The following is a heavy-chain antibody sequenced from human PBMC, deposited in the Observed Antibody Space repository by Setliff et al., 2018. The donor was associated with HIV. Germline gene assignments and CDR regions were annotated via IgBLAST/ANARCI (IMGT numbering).Heavy chain of an antibody. CDR3: TRGGSMTTLNT. Sequence: SETLSLTCAVSGGSINSNNWWSWVRQPPGKGLEWIGFIYYNVNNNYNPSLKSRVSISVDTSKNQFSLRLSSVTAADTAVYYCTRGGSMTTLNTWGQGTLVTVSS. D-gene: IGHD1-26*01. CDR2: IYYNVNN. CDR1: GGSINSNNW. V-gene: IGHV4-4*02. J-gene: IGHJ4*02.